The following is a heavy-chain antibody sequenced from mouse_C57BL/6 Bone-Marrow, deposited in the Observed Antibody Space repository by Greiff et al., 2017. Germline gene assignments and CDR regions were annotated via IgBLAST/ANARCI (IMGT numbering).Heavy chain of an antibody. J-gene: IGHJ2*01. CDR2: IYPGNSDT. Sequence: EVQLQESGTVLARPGASVKMSCKTSGYTFTSYWMHWVKQRPGQGLEWIGAIYPGNSDTSYNQKFKGKAKLTAVTSASPAYMELSSLTNEDSAVYYCTRLLLPLTRGFDYWGQGTTLTVSS. D-gene: IGHD2-3*01. CDR3: TRLLLPLTRGFDY. V-gene: IGHV1-5*01. CDR1: GYTFTSYW.